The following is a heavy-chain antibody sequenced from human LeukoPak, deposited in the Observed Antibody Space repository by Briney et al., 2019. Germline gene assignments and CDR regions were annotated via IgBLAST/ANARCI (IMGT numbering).Heavy chain of an antibody. CDR3: ARGDSSGVPDY. J-gene: IGHJ4*02. CDR2: ISSSGSIT. Sequence: GGSLRLFCAASGFTFSSYEMNWVRQAPGKGLEWVSYISSSGSITYYAESVRGRFTISRDNANHSLYLQINSLRAEDTAVYYCARGDSSGVPDYWGQGTLVTVSS. D-gene: IGHD6-19*01. V-gene: IGHV3-48*03. CDR1: GFTFSSYE.